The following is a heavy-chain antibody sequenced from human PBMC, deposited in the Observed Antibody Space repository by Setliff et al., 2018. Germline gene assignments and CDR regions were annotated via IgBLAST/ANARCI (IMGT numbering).Heavy chain of an antibody. CDR1: GLSYINDW. D-gene: IGHD3-3*01. Sequence: LRLSCTASGLSYINDWVSWVRQAPGKGLEWVANINQGGGEQFYVDSVRGRFIISRDNAKNSLYLHMSSLRADDTAVYYCSRDVYDFRTGQADPWGQGTLVTVSS. CDR3: SRDVYDFRTGQADP. CDR2: INQGGGEQ. V-gene: IGHV3-7*01. J-gene: IGHJ5*02.